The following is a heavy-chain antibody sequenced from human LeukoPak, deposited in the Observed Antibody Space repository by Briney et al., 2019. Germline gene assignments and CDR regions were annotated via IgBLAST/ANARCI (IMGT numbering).Heavy chain of an antibody. Sequence: GGSLRLSCAASGFTFSSYAMSWVRQAPGKGLEWVSAISGSGGSTYYADSVKGRFTISRDNSKNTLYLQMNSVRAEDTAVYYCAKVVARDIVVVVAATYYFDYWGQGTLVTVSS. J-gene: IGHJ4*02. D-gene: IGHD2-15*01. CDR3: AKVVARDIVVVVAATYYFDY. CDR1: GFTFSSYA. V-gene: IGHV3-23*01. CDR2: ISGSGGST.